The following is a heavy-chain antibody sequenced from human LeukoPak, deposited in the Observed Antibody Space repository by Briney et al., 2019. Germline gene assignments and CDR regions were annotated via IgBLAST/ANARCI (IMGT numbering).Heavy chain of an antibody. V-gene: IGHV1-3*01. D-gene: IGHD6-13*01. CDR2: INAGNGNT. Sequence: ASVKVSCKASGYTFSTYALHWVRQAPGQNLEWIGWINAGNGNTKYSPKFQDRVTMTSDTSATTVYMQLSRLTSEDTALYYCARSLLATRSWYFDFWGQGTLVTVSS. CDR1: GYTFSTYA. J-gene: IGHJ4*02. CDR3: ARSLLATRSWYFDF.